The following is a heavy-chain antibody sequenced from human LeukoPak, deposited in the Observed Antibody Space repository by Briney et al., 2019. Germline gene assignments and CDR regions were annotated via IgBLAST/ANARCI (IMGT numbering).Heavy chain of an antibody. CDR2: IYYSGST. CDR3: ARVRYCSGGSCLWFDP. D-gene: IGHD2-15*01. CDR1: GGSISSYY. J-gene: IGHJ5*02. V-gene: IGHV4-59*01. Sequence: SETLSLTCTVSGGSISSYYWSWIRQPPGKGLEWIGYIYYSGSTNYNPSLKSRVTISVDTSKNQFSLKLSSVTAADTAVYYCARVRYCSGGSCLWFDPWGQGTLVTVSS.